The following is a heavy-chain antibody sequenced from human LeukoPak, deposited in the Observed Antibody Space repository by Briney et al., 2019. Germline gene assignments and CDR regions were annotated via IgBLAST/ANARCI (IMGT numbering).Heavy chain of an antibody. V-gene: IGHV1-18*01. CDR1: GYTFTSYG. Sequence: ASVKVSCKASGYTFTSYGISWVRQAPGQGLEGMGWISAYNGNTNYAQKLQGRVTMTTDTSTSTAYMELRSLRSDDTAVYDCARDLRRWGGSIYYGMDVWGQGTTVTVSS. CDR3: ARDLRRWGGSIYYGMDV. CDR2: ISAYNGNT. J-gene: IGHJ6*02. D-gene: IGHD3-16*01.